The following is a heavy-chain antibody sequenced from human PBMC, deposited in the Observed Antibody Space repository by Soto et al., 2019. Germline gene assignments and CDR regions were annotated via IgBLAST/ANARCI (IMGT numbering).Heavy chain of an antibody. Sequence: ERAQGLVSPSETLSLPSIASAGPSVKFPIFWFWFRRPPGKGLEWIATVNLGGATYSNPSLKSRIRTSVEASTNQFSLRLASVTAADTGVFFCASGSPLYNGAFHVWGQGTLVTVSS. J-gene: IGHJ3*01. CDR2: VNLGGAT. V-gene: IGHV4-39*01. CDR1: AGPSVKFPI. CDR3: ASGSPLYNGAFHV. D-gene: IGHD1-1*01.